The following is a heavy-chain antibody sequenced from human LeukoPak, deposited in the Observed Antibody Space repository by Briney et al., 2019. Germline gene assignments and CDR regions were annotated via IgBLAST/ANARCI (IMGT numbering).Heavy chain of an antibody. D-gene: IGHD4-17*01. V-gene: IGHV3-64*01. Sequence: GGSLRLSCAASGFTFSSYAMHWARQAPGKGLEYVSAISSNGGSTYYANSVKGRFTISRDNSKNTLYLQMGSLRAEDMAVYYCASLGYGDDYYFDYWGQGTRVTVSS. CDR1: GFTFSSYA. J-gene: IGHJ4*02. CDR2: ISSNGGST. CDR3: ASLGYGDDYYFDY.